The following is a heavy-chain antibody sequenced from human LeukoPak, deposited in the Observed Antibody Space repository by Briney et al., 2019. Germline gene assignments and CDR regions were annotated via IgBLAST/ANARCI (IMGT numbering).Heavy chain of an antibody. J-gene: IGHJ4*02. CDR1: GGTFSSYA. D-gene: IGHD3-9*01. CDR2: IIPLFGTA. Sequence: SVKVSCKASGGTFSSYAISWVRQAPGQGLEWMGGIIPLFGTANYAQKFQGRVTITADESTSTAYMELSSLRSEDTAVCYCAIPNYDILTGPDLYYFDYWGQGTLVTVSS. V-gene: IGHV1-69*13. CDR3: AIPNYDILTGPDLYYFDY.